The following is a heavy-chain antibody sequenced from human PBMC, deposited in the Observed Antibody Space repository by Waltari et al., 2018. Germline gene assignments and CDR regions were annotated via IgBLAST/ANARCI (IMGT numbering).Heavy chain of an antibody. CDR1: GSQFSNQR. J-gene: IGHJ4*02. CDR2: IGGDGSNP. D-gene: IGHD1-26*01. V-gene: IGHV3-23*01. Sequence: EAQLLESGGGLVQPWGYLIVPCGASGSQFSNQRLGGVRQADGQGLEWVSAIGGDGSNPFSADSVKGRFTISKDNSKNTVSLQMNSLRAEDMALYYCSKLRGTYPNYYFDYWGQGTLVTVSS. CDR3: SKLRGTYPNYYFDY.